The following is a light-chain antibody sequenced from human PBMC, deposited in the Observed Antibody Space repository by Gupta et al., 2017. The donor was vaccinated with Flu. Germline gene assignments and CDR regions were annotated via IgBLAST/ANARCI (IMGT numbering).Light chain of an antibody. CDR1: NLGDKY. CDR3: QAWDNSHVV. Sequence: SYELSQPPSVSVSPGQTASITCSGDNLGDKYASWYQQKPGQSPVLVIYKHGKRPSGIPERFSGSTSGTTATLTISGTQAMDEDDYYCQAWDNSHVVFGGGTKLTVL. CDR2: KHG. J-gene: IGLJ2*01. V-gene: IGLV3-1*01.